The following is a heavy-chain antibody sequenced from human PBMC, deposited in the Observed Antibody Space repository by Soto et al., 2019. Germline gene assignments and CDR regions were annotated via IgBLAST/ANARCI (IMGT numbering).Heavy chain of an antibody. Sequence: QVQLVQSGAEVKKSGASVKVSCKASGYTFTTYYMHWVRQAPGQGLEWLGVINPGGGGTTYAQKFKGRLTVTRDTSTSTVYMELTSLRFEDTAVYYCARAGYCGGGTCFNGNCDYWGQGTLVTVSS. CDR2: INPGGGGT. J-gene: IGHJ4*02. D-gene: IGHD2-15*01. CDR3: ARAGYCGGGTCFNGNCDY. CDR1: GYTFTTYY. V-gene: IGHV1-46*01.